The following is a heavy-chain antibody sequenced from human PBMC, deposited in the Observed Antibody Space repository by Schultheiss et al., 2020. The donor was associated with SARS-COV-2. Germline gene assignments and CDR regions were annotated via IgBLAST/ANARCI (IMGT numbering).Heavy chain of an antibody. CDR3: ARGGRTAMVRVDAFDI. Sequence: GGSLRLSCKGSGYSFTTYWIAWVRQMPGKGLEWMGIIYPGDSDTRYSPSFQGQVTISADKSISTAYLQWSSLKASDTAMYYCARGGRTAMVRVDAFDIWGQGTMVTVSS. J-gene: IGHJ3*02. CDR1: GYSFTTYW. CDR2: IYPGDSDT. V-gene: IGHV5-51*01. D-gene: IGHD5-18*01.